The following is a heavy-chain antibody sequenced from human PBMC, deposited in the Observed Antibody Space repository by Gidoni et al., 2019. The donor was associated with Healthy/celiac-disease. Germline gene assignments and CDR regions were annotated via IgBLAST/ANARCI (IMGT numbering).Heavy chain of an antibody. V-gene: IGHV3-21*01. Sequence: EVQLVESGGGLVKPGGSLRLSCAASGFPFSSYSMNWVRQAPGKGLEWVSSISSSSSYIYYADSVKGRFTISRDNAKNSLYLQMNSLRAEDTAVYYCARDFRTGGVYVAFDIWGQGTMVTVSS. D-gene: IGHD3-3*01. CDR3: ARDFRTGGVYVAFDI. J-gene: IGHJ3*02. CDR1: GFPFSSYS. CDR2: ISSSSSYI.